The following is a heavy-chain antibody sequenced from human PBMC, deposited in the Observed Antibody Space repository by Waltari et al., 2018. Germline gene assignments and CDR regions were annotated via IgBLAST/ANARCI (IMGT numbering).Heavy chain of an antibody. J-gene: IGHJ3*02. CDR3: ARREHDYDYVGGSYRRVIDTFDI. D-gene: IGHD3-16*02. Sequence: EVRLVQPGAKVTKPEEFLKTPWKGSGDKFRTSGIGWARQPPGKGLEWMGIIYVGDSETRISPSFRGQVTMSADKSITTAYLQWSSLKASDTAMYYCARREHDYDYVGGSYRRVIDTFDIWGQGTRVTVSS. V-gene: IGHV5-51*03. CDR2: IYVGDSET. CDR1: GDKFRTSG.